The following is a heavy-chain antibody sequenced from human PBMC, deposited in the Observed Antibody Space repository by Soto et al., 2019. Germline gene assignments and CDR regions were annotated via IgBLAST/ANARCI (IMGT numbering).Heavy chain of an antibody. CDR2: ISNDGSIK. Sequence: QVQLVESGGGVVQPGRSLRLSCAASGFTFNTYVIHWVRQAPGKGLEWVALISNDGSIKYYADSVKGRFTISRDNSKNKLYLQMSSLRAEDTAVYYCARDGYSFGYSADYWGQGTLVTVSS. D-gene: IGHD5-18*01. CDR1: GFTFNTYV. V-gene: IGHV3-30*04. CDR3: ARDGYSFGYSADY. J-gene: IGHJ4*02.